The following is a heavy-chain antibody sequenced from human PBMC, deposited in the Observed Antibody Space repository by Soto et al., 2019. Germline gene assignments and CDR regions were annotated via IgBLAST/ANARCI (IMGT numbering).Heavy chain of an antibody. CDR2: FSGTGGST. J-gene: IGHJ3*01. V-gene: IGHV3-23*01. CDR3: AKIGRRVYGDYEDLPFDV. Sequence: PGGSLRLSCDASGFAVSDNAIAWVRQAPGKGLEWVSAFSGTGGSTYYADSVKGRFTISRDKVKNTLYLQMNRLRAEDTALYYCAKIGRRVYGDYEDLPFDVWGQGTMVTVSS. CDR1: GFAVSDNA. D-gene: IGHD4-17*01.